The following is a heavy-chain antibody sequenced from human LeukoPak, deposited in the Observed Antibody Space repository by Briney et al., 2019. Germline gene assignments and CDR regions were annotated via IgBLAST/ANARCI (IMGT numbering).Heavy chain of an antibody. CDR1: GGSINSGSYY. D-gene: IGHD3-16*01. CDR2: IYRSGRT. CDR3: ARESGSYLWRSWLNP. Sequence: SSETLSLTCTVSGGSINSGSYYWSWIRQPAGKGLEWIGRIYRSGRTNYNPSLKSRVTISVDTSKNQFSLKLGSVTAADTAVYYCARESGSYLWRSWLNPWGQGTLVTVSS. V-gene: IGHV4-61*02. J-gene: IGHJ5*02.